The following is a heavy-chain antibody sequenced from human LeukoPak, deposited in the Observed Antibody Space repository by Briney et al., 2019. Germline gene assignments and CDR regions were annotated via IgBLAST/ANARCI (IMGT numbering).Heavy chain of an antibody. J-gene: IGHJ4*02. Sequence: GGSLRLSCAASGFTFSDYNMRWIRQAPGKGLEWVSSISRSGSTKYYADSVKGRFAISRDNAKNSLFLQMNSLRAEDTAVYYCATIKRYDTRRSASVGVDHWGQGTLVTVSS. CDR2: ISRSGSTK. D-gene: IGHD2-15*01. CDR1: GFTFSDYN. V-gene: IGHV3-11*01. CDR3: ATIKRYDTRRSASVGVDH.